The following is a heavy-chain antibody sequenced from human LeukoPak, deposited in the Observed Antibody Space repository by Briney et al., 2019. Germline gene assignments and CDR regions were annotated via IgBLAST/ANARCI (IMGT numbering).Heavy chain of an antibody. D-gene: IGHD3-22*01. Sequence: SETLSLTCTVSGDSISRYYWSWIRQPPGKRLEWIGYIYYSGTTSYNPSLKSRVTISVDTSKNQFSLKLSSVTAADTAVYYCARGTMMVGPWGQGTLVTVSS. J-gene: IGHJ5*02. CDR1: GDSISRYY. CDR2: IYYSGTT. V-gene: IGHV4-59*08. CDR3: ARGTMMVGP.